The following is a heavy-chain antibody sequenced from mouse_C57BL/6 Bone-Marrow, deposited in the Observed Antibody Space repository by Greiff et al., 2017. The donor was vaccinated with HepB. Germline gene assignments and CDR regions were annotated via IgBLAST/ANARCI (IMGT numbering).Heavy chain of an antibody. CDR2: IYPGDGDT. D-gene: IGHD2-4*01. V-gene: IGHV1-82*01. Sequence: LVESGPELVKPGASVKISCKASGYAFSSSWMNWVKQRPGKGLEWIGRIYPGDGDTNYNGKFKGKATLTADKSSSTAYMQLSSLTSEDSAVYFCARGYDYDVAWFAYWGQGTLVTVSA. CDR1: GYAFSSSW. CDR3: ARGYDYDVAWFAY. J-gene: IGHJ3*01.